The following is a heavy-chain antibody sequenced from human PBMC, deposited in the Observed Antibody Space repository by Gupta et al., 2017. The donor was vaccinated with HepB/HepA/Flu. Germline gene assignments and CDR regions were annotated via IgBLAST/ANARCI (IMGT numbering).Heavy chain of an antibody. V-gene: IGHV2-5*02. Sequence: QITLKESGPTLVKPTQTLTLTCTFSGFSLNTDGVGVGWIRQSPGKALDWLTVIYWDDDKYYSPSLRSRLAITEDTSKDPVVLTVANMDPVDTATYYCVHTFRYCSGCNCYSQLFDYWGQGTLVTVSS. CDR2: IYWDDDK. J-gene: IGHJ4*02. D-gene: IGHD2-15*01. CDR3: VHTFRYCSGCNCYSQLFDY. CDR1: GFSLNTDGVG.